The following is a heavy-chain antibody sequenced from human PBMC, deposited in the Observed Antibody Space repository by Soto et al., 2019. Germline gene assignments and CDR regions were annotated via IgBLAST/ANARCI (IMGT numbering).Heavy chain of an antibody. CDR3: ARDVSPGSSSLYLDAFDI. V-gene: IGHV3-7*05. D-gene: IGHD6-13*01. J-gene: IGHJ3*02. CDR1: GFTLSAYW. CDR2: INRDGSKK. Sequence: EVQLEESGGDLVQPGGSLRLSCAASGFTLSAYWMTWVRQAPGKGLEWVANINRDGSKKSYLDSVRGRFTISRDNVGNSLYLLMDSLRAADTALYYCARDVSPGSSSLYLDAFDIWGQGTMVTVSS.